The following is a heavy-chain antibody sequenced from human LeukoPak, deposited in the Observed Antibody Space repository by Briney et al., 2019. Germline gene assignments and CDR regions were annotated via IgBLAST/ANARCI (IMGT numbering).Heavy chain of an antibody. CDR2: INPNSGGT. D-gene: IGHD3-22*01. V-gene: IGHV1-2*02. CDR3: ARVGGTYYYDSSGYYDY. CDR1: GGTFSSYA. J-gene: IGHJ4*02. Sequence: GASVKVSCKASGGTFSSYAISWVRQAPGQGLEWMGWINPNSGGTNYAQKFQGRVTMTRDTSISTAYMELSRLRSDDTAVYYCARVGGTYYYDSSGYYDYWGQGTLVTVSS.